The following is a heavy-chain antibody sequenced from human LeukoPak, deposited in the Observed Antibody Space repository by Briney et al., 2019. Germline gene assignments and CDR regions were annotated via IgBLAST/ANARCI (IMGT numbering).Heavy chain of an antibody. CDR1: GFSFSSYA. Sequence: GGSLRLSCEASGFSFSSYAMSWVRQAPAQGLDWVSGISGSGGSINYADSVKGRFTISRDNSQKTLYLQMNSLRAEDTAVYYCAKEREYDFWSGYLYWGQGTLVTVSS. CDR3: AKEREYDFWSGYLY. D-gene: IGHD3-3*01. V-gene: IGHV3-23*01. CDR2: ISGSGGSI. J-gene: IGHJ4*02.